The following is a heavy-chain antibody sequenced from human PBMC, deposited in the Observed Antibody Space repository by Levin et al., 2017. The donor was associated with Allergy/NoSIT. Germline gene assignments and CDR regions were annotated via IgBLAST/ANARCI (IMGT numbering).Heavy chain of an antibody. D-gene: IGHD1-26*01. CDR1: GFTVSSNY. V-gene: IGHV3-53*01. CDR2: IYSGGST. J-gene: IGHJ4*02. Sequence: HPGGSLRLSCAASGFTVSSNYMSWVRQAPGKGLEWVSVIYSGGSTYYADSVKGRFTISRDNSKNTLYLQMNSLRAEDTAVYYCARDSGSYSGYFDYWGQGTLVTVSS. CDR3: ARDSGSYSGYFDY.